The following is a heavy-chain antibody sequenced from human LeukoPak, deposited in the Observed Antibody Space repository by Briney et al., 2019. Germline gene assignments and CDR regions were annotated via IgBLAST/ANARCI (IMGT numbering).Heavy chain of an antibody. CDR2: IYPGDSDT. Sequence: GESLKISCKGSGYSFTSCWIGWVRQMPGKGLEWMGIIYPGDSDTRYSPSFQGQVTISADKSISTAYLQWSSLRASDTAMYYCASHPSYSSGWYEGYYWGQGTLVTVSS. V-gene: IGHV5-51*01. J-gene: IGHJ4*02. CDR3: ASHPSYSSGWYEGYY. CDR1: GYSFTSCW. D-gene: IGHD6-19*01.